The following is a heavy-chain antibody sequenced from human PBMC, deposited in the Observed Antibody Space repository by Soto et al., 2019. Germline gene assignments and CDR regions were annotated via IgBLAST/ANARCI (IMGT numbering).Heavy chain of an antibody. CDR2: ISSSSSYI. Sequence: EVQLVESGGGLVKPGGSLRLSCAASGFTFSSYSMNWVRQAPGKGLEWVSSISSSSSYIYYADSVKGRFTISRDNAKNSLYLQMNSLRAEDTAMYYCARAQPEDIVVVVAARTAFDIWGQGTMVTVSS. J-gene: IGHJ3*02. CDR3: ARAQPEDIVVVVAARTAFDI. V-gene: IGHV3-21*01. CDR1: GFTFSSYS. D-gene: IGHD2-15*01.